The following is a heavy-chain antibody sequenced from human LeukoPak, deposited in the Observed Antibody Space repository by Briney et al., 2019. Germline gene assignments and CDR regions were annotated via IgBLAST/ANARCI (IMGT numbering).Heavy chain of an antibody. J-gene: IGHJ4*02. Sequence: PGRSLRLSCAASGFTFSSYAMHWVRQAPGKGLEWVAVISYDGSNKYYADSVKGRFTISRDNSKNTLYLQMNSLRAEDTAVYYCAKPLGAAAGIFDYWGQGTLVTVSS. D-gene: IGHD6-13*01. CDR1: GFTFSSYA. CDR3: AKPLGAAAGIFDY. V-gene: IGHV3-30-3*02. CDR2: ISYDGSNK.